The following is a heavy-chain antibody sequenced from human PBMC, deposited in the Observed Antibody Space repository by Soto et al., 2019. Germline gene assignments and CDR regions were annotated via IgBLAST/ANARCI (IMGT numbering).Heavy chain of an antibody. Sequence: SETLSLPCAVSGDSISRGGYSWTWIRQPPGKALEWIGNIYDSGSTSYNPSPKNRVHLSVETSQHQFSLRLTSVTAGDTAVYFSARGICSYYGYGMDVWGQGATVTVSS. J-gene: IGHJ6*02. D-gene: IGHD2-15*01. CDR3: ARGICSYYGYGMDV. CDR2: IYDSGST. V-gene: IGHV4-30-2*01. CDR1: GDSISRGGYS.